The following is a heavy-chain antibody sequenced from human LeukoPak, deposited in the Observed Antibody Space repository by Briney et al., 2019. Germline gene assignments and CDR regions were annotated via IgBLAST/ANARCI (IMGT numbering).Heavy chain of an antibody. J-gene: IGHJ4*02. Sequence: PSETLSLTCAVSGGSISSGGYSWSWIRQPPGKGLEWIGYIYHSGSTYYNPSLKSRVTISVDRSKNQFSLKLSSVTAADTAVYYCARGHDILTGYPPHFDYWGQGTLVTVSS. V-gene: IGHV4-30-2*01. CDR2: IYHSGST. CDR1: GGSISSGGYS. D-gene: IGHD3-9*01. CDR3: ARGHDILTGYPPHFDY.